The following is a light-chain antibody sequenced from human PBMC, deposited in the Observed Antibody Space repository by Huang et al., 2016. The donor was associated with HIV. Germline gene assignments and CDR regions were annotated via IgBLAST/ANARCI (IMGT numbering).Light chain of an antibody. J-gene: IGKJ4*01. CDR2: DTS. Sequence: IVLTQSPATLAWYPGERVTLSCRASQSVGSYIAWYQQHPGQSPKLLIYDTSNRATGTPVRFSGSGSGTDFTLTISSLESEDFAVYYCQQRSSGVTFGGGTKVQVK. CDR3: QQRSSGVT. CDR1: QSVGSY. V-gene: IGKV3-11*01.